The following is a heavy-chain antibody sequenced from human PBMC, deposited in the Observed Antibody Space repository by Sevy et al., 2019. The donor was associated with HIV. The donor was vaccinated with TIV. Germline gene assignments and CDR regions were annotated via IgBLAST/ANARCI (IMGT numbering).Heavy chain of an antibody. CDR1: GFTFGDYA. D-gene: IGHD5-18*01. Sequence: GGSLRLSCTASGFTFGDYAMSWFRQAPVKGLEWVGFIRSKAYGGTTEYAASVKGRFTISRDDSKSIAYLQMNSLKTEDTAVYYCTRGPPGYSYGYHYFDYWGQGTLVTVSS. J-gene: IGHJ4*02. V-gene: IGHV3-49*03. CDR2: IRSKAYGGTT. CDR3: TRGPPGYSYGYHYFDY.